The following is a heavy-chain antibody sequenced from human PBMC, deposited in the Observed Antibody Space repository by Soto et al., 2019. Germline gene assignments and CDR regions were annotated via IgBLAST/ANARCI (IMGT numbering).Heavy chain of an antibody. CDR3: ARDYYSSSWYSDY. V-gene: IGHV1-46*01. CDR2: INPSDGST. D-gene: IGHD6-13*01. J-gene: IGHJ4*02. CDR1: GYIFTSHY. Sequence: ASVKVSCKASGYIFTSHYMHWVRQAPGQGLEKMGKINPSDGSTAYAQNFQGRVTTTTDTSTSTDYMEMRSLRSDDTAVYYCARDYYSSSWYSDYWGQGTLVTVSS.